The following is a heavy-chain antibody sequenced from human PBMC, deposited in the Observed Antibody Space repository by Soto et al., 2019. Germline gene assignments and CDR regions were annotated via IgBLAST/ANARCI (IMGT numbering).Heavy chain of an antibody. CDR3: NAYHDLGSGKTPL. CDR2: IKSKADGETT. V-gene: IGHV3-15*07. D-gene: IGHD3-3*01. Sequence: EVQLVESGGGLVKPGGSLGLSCGASGFSFNNVWMHWVRQAPGRGLEWVGRIKSKADGETTDYAEPVKGRFTVSRDDSKNTVFLQTKSPKSEDTVVYYCNAYHDLGSGKTPLWGQRTRVTVSS. CDR1: GFSFNNVW. J-gene: IGHJ4*02.